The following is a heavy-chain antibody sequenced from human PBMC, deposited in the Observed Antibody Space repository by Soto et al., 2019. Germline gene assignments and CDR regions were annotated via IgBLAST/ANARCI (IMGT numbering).Heavy chain of an antibody. J-gene: IGHJ6*02. D-gene: IGHD1-7*01. CDR1: GYTFTSYG. CDR2: ISAYNGNT. Sequence: AASVKVSCKASGYTFTSYGISWVRQAPGQGLEWMGWISAYNGNTNYAQKLQGRVTMTTDTSTSTAYMELRSLRSDDTAVYYCARVELPPRYYSYGMDVWGQGPTVTVSS. V-gene: IGHV1-18*04. CDR3: ARVELPPRYYSYGMDV.